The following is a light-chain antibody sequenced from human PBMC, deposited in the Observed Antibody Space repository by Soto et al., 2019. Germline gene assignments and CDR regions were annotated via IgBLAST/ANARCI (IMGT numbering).Light chain of an antibody. Sequence: IALTPSPGTLSLYPGERATLSCRASQSVDSTYITWYQQKPGQAPRLLIYGASGRATGIPDRFSGSGSGTDFTLTISRLEPEDFAVYYCQQYSTSAITFGQGTRLEIK. CDR2: GAS. J-gene: IGKJ5*01. CDR3: QQYSTSAIT. CDR1: QSVDSTY. V-gene: IGKV3-20*01.